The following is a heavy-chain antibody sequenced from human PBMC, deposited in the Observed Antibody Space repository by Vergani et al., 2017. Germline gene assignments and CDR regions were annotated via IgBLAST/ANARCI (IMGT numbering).Heavy chain of an antibody. D-gene: IGHD2-15*01. J-gene: IGHJ3*02. CDR1: GGTFSSYA. CDR3: VLVVAATDRAFDI. CDR2: IIPILGIA. Sequence: QVQLVQSGAEVKKPGSSVKVSCKASGGTFSSYAISWVRQAPGQGLEWMGRIIPILGIANYAQKFQGRVTITADKSTSTAYMELSSLRSEDTAVYYCVLVVAATDRAFDIWGQGTMVTVSS. V-gene: IGHV1-69*04.